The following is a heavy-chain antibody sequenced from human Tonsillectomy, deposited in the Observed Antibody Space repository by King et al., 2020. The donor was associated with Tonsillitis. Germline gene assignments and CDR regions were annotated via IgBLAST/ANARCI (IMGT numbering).Heavy chain of an antibody. D-gene: IGHD6-19*01. J-gene: IGHJ4*02. CDR2: INHSGST. CDR1: GGSFSGYY. CDR3: TIRRGRAVTSLRIPANIDY. Sequence: VQLQQWGAGLLKPSETLSLTCAVYGGSFSGYYWSWIRQPPGKGLEWIGEINHSGSTNYNPSLKSRVTISVDTYKNQFSLQLSSVTAADTAVYYCTIRRGRAVTSLRIPANIDYRGQGTLVTVSS. V-gene: IGHV4-34*01.